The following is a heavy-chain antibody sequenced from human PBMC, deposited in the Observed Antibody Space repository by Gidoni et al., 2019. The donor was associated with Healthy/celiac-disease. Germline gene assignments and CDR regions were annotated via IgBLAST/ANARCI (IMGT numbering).Heavy chain of an antibody. V-gene: IGHV5-51*01. CDR2: VYPGDSHT. J-gene: IGHJ6*02. CDR3: AGLPLYCRSTSCPPMGDYYYYFGMDV. D-gene: IGHD2-2*01. Sequence: EGQLVPSGAEVKKPGDSRKNSRKGAAANMTSYWTASVPQMPGKGLEWLGFVYPGDSHTRYGPSFQGQVTISADKSISTAYLQWSSLKASDTAMYYCAGLPLYCRSTSCPPMGDYYYYFGMDVWDQGTTVTVSS. CDR1: AANMTSYW.